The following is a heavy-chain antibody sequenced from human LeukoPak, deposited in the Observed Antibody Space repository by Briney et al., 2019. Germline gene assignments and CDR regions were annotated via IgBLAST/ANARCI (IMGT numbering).Heavy chain of an antibody. CDR3: ARDIRSEHYYYYYMDV. J-gene: IGHJ6*03. CDR2: ISGSGGST. CDR1: GFTFSSYA. V-gene: IGHV3-23*01. Sequence: GGSLRLSCAASGFTFSSYAMSCVRQAPGKGLEWVSAISGSGGSTCYADSVKGRFTISRDNSKNTLYLQMNSLRAEDTAVYYCARDIRSEHYYYYYMDVWGKGTTVTVSS.